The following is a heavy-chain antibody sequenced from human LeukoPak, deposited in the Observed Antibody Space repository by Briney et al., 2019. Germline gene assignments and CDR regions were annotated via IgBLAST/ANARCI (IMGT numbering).Heavy chain of an antibody. Sequence: PSQTLSLTSTVSGGSISSGDYYWSWIRQPPGKGLEWIGYIYYSGSTYYNPSLKSRVTISVDTSKNQFSLKLSSVTAADTAVYYCARVGTRLRYYYMDVWGKGTTVTVSS. J-gene: IGHJ6*03. D-gene: IGHD1-7*01. CDR2: IYYSGST. CDR1: GGSISSGDYY. CDR3: ARVGTRLRYYYMDV. V-gene: IGHV4-30-4*01.